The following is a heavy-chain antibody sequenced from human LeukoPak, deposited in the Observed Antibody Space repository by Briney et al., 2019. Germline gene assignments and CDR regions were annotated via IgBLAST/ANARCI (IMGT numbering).Heavy chain of an antibody. CDR3: AKEGGWYPTTPNLDY. CDR1: GFTFSSYA. D-gene: IGHD6-19*01. J-gene: IGHJ4*02. Sequence: GGSLRLSSAASGFTFSSYAMSWVRQAPGKGLEWVSAISGSGGSTYYADSVKGRFTISRDNSKNTLYLRMNSLRAEDTAVYYCAKEGGWYPTTPNLDYWGQGTLVTVSS. CDR2: ISGSGGST. V-gene: IGHV3-23*01.